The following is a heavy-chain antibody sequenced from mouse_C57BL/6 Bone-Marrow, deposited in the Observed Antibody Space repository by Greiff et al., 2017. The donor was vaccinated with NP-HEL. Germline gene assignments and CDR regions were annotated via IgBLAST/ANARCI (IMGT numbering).Heavy chain of an antibody. D-gene: IGHD1-1*01. Sequence: DVQLQESGGGLVKPGGSLKLSCAASGFTFSSYTMSWVRQTPEKRLEWVATISGGGGNTYYPDSVKGRFTISRDNAKNTLYLQMSRLRSEDTALYYCARLLGITTVVATDYAMDYWGQGTSVTVSS. J-gene: IGHJ4*01. CDR2: ISGGGGNT. V-gene: IGHV5-9*01. CDR3: ARLLGITTVVATDYAMDY. CDR1: GFTFSSYT.